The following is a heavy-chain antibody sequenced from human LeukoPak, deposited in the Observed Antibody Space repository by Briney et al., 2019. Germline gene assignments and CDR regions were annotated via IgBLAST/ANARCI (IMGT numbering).Heavy chain of an antibody. V-gene: IGHV3-66*01. CDR1: GFTVSSSH. CDR3: AKSRRDGYNYDY. J-gene: IGHJ4*02. Sequence: GGSLRLSCAASGFTVSSSHMSWVRQAPGKGLEWVSVIYISGDTYYADSVKGRFSISRDNSKNMLYLQMDSLRAEDTAVYYCAKSRRDGYNYDYWGQGTLVTVSS. D-gene: IGHD5-24*01. CDR2: IYISGDT.